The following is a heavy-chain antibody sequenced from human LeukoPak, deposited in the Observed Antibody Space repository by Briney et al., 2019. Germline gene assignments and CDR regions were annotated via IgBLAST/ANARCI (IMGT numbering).Heavy chain of an antibody. D-gene: IGHD3-10*02. CDR2: ISGSGGST. Sequence: GGYLRLSCAASGFTFSSYAMSWVRQGQGKGLEWVSAISGSGGSTYYADSVKGRFTISRDNSKNTLYLQMNSLRAEDTAVYYCAELGITMIGGVWGKGTTVTISS. J-gene: IGHJ6*04. CDR3: AELGITMIGGV. V-gene: IGHV3-23*01. CDR1: GFTFSSYA.